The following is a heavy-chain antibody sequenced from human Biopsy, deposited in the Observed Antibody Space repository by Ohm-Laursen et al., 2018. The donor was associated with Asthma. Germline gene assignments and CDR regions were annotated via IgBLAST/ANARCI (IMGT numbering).Heavy chain of an antibody. Sequence: GSVKVSCKASGYTFISYAIHWVRQAPGQRLEWMGWINAGNGNTKYSQKFQGRVTITRDTSASTAYMELSSLRSEDTAVYYCARTYYDFLTGQVNDAFDIWGQGTMVTVSS. J-gene: IGHJ3*02. D-gene: IGHD3-9*01. CDR2: INAGNGNT. CDR3: ARTYYDFLTGQVNDAFDI. CDR1: GYTFISYA. V-gene: IGHV1-3*01.